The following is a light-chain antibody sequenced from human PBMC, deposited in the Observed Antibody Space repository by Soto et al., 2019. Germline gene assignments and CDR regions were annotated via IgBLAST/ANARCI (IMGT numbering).Light chain of an antibody. CDR2: AAS. V-gene: IGKV1-12*02. Sequence: DIQMTQSPSSVSASVGDRVTITCRASQGFSSWLAWYQQKPGKAPKLLIYAASSLQSGVPSRFSGSGSGTDVTLTISSLQPEDFATYYCQQANSFPWTFGQGTKVEIK. CDR3: QQANSFPWT. CDR1: QGFSSW. J-gene: IGKJ1*01.